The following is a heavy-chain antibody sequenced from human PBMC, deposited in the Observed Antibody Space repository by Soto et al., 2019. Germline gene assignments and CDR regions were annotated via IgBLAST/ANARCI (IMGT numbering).Heavy chain of an antibody. CDR1: GGSFSGYY. CDR3: ASRKLDVPAFFDY. V-gene: IGHV4-34*01. J-gene: IGHJ4*02. D-gene: IGHD1-7*01. Sequence: SETLSLTCAVYGGSFSGYYWTWIRQSPEKGLEWIASISYSGSTYYNPTLKSRLIISVDTSKSQFSLRLTSVTAADTAVYYCASRKLDVPAFFDYWSQGTLVTVSS. CDR2: ISYSGST.